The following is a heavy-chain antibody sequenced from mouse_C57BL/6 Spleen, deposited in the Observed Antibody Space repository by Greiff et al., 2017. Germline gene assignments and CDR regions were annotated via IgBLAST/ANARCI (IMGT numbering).Heavy chain of an antibody. D-gene: IGHD2-12*01. CDR3: ASSPAYAPYAMDY. CDR1: GFSLTSYG. Sequence: VKVVESGPGLVQPSQSLSITCTVSGFSLTSYGVHWVRQSPGKGLEWLGVIWRGGSTDYNAAFMSRLSITKDNSKSQVFFKMNSLQADDTAIYYCASSPAYAPYAMDYWGQGTSVTVSS. V-gene: IGHV2-5*01. CDR2: IWRGGST. J-gene: IGHJ4*01.